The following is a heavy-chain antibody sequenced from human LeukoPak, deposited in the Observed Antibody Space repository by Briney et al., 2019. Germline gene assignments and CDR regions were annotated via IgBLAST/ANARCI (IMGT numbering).Heavy chain of an antibody. CDR3: ARISGLGAREYLDH. Sequence: GGSLRLSCAASGFTFSSYWMSWVRQAPGKGLEWVANIKQDGSEKYYVDSVKGRFTISRDNAKNSVYMQMNSLRDEDTAVYYCARISGLGAREYLDHWGQGTLVTVSS. J-gene: IGHJ4*02. V-gene: IGHV3-7*02. CDR2: IKQDGSEK. CDR1: GFTFSSYW. D-gene: IGHD2/OR15-2a*01.